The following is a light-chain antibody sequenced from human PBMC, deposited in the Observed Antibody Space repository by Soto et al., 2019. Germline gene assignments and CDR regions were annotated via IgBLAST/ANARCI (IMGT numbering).Light chain of an antibody. J-gene: IGKJ1*01. CDR3: QQYNNWPRT. CDR1: QSVSSD. CDR2: GAS. V-gene: IGKV3-15*01. Sequence: EIVMTQSPATLSVSPGERANLSCRASQSVSSDLAWYHQKPGQAPRLLIYGASTRATGIPARFSGSGSGTEFTLTINSLQSEDFAVYYCQQYNNWPRTFGQGTKV.